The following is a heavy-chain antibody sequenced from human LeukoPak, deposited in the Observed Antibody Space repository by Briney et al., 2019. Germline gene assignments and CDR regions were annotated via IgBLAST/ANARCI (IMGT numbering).Heavy chain of an antibody. CDR1: GYTFSSYD. CDR2: ISAYNGNT. J-gene: IGHJ4*02. D-gene: IGHD2-2*02. CDR3: APERYCSTTSCYTN. Sequence: RASVKVSCKASGYTFSSYDIYWVRQAPGQGLEWMGWISAYNGNTNYAQKLQGRVTMTTDTSTSTAYMELRSLRSDDTAVYYCAPERYCSTTSCYTNWGQGTLVTVSS. V-gene: IGHV1-18*01.